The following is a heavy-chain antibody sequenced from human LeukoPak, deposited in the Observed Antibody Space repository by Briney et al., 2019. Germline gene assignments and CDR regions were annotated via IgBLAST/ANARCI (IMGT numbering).Heavy chain of an antibody. CDR2: IYYSGSS. J-gene: IGHJ4*02. CDR3: ARGYDSSGYYSPVENFDY. D-gene: IGHD3-22*01. CDR1: GGSISSYY. Sequence: SETLSLTCTVSGGSISSYYWSWIRQPPGKGLEWIGYIYYSGSSNYSPSLKSRVTISVDTSKNQFSLKLSSVTAADTAVYYCARGYDSSGYYSPVENFDYWGQGTLVTVSS. V-gene: IGHV4-59*12.